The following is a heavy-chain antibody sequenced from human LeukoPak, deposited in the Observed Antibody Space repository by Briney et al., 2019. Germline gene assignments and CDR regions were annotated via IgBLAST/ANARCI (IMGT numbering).Heavy chain of an antibody. CDR1: GFTFSNFA. D-gene: IGHD3-16*02. V-gene: IGHV3-30*04. CDR2: MSKDGGDK. Sequence: GGSLRLSCAASGFTFSNFAMHWVRQVPDKGLEWLAVMSKDGGDKNYADSVTGRFTISRDSSKNTLYLQMNSLRGEDTAVYYCARDDLSVSGSYPYYFDHWGQGTLVTVSS. CDR3: ARDDLSVSGSYPYYFDH. J-gene: IGHJ4*02.